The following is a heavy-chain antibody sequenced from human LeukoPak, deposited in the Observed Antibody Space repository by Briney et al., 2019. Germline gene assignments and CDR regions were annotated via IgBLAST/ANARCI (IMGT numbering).Heavy chain of an antibody. J-gene: IGHJ4*02. D-gene: IGHD3-16*01. CDR2: LRGGGET. CDR1: GFTFSSYA. V-gene: IGHV3-23*01. Sequence: GGSLRLSCAASGFTFSSYAMSWVRQAPARGPEGVSSLRGGGETFYADSVKGRFTLSRDDSRNTVYLQMNNLRVEDTAVYFCAKASWVSSADAVLWGQGTLVTVSS. CDR3: AKASWVSSADAVL.